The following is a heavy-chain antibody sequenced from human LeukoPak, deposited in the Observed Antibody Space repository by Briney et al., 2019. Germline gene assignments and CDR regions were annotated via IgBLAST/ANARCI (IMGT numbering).Heavy chain of an antibody. D-gene: IGHD6-13*01. CDR1: GFTFSSYS. CDR3: AKVLSQGYPNSWTNWFDS. V-gene: IGHV3-21*01. CDR2: ISSSSSYI. Sequence: GGSLRLSCAASGFTFSSYSMNWVRQAPGKGLEWVSSISSSSSYIYYADSVKGRFTISRDNAKNSLYLQMNSLRAEDTAVYYCAKVLSQGYPNSWTNWFDSWGQGALVTVSS. J-gene: IGHJ5*01.